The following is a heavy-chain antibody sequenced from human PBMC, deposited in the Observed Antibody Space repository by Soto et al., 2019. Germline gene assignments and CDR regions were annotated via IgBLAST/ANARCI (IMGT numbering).Heavy chain of an antibody. V-gene: IGHV3-66*01. CDR2: IYSGGST. CDR1: GFTVSSNY. Sequence: EVQLVESGGGLVQPGGSLRLSCAASGFTVSSNYMSWVRQAPGKGLEWVSVIYSGGSTYYADSVKGRFTISRDNSKNTLYLQMNSLRAEDTAVYYCIRVGSVPYYYYGMDVWGQGTTVTVSS. CDR3: IRVGSVPYYYYGMDV. J-gene: IGHJ6*02. D-gene: IGHD2-2*01.